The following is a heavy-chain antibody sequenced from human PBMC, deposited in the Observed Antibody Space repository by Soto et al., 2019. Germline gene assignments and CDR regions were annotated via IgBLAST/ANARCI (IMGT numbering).Heavy chain of an antibody. Sequence: PSETLSLTCTVSGGSISSGDYYWSWIRQPPGKGLEWIGYIYYSGSTYYNPFLKSRVTISVDTSKNQFSLKLSSVTAADTAVYYCAREEGYYGSAPWGQGTLVTVSS. CDR1: GGSISSGDYY. V-gene: IGHV4-30-4*01. CDR2: IYYSGST. CDR3: AREEGYYGSAP. D-gene: IGHD3-10*01. J-gene: IGHJ5*02.